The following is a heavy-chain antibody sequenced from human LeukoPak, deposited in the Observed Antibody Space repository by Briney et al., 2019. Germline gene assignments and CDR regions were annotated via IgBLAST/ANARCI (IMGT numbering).Heavy chain of an antibody. CDR1: GYTFTSYA. CDR2: INAGNGNT. CDR3: ARLYYYDSSGYPIYYYYGMDV. Sequence: GASVKVSCKASGYTFTSYAMHWVRQAPGQRLGWMGWINAGNGNTKYSQEFQGRVTITRDTSASTAYMELSSLRSEDTAVYYCARLYYYDSSGYPIYYYYGMDVWGQGTTVTVSS. V-gene: IGHV1-3*01. J-gene: IGHJ6*02. D-gene: IGHD3-22*01.